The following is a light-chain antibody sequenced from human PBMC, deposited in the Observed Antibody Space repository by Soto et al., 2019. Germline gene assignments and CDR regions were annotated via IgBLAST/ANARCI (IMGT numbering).Light chain of an antibody. V-gene: IGLV2-8*01. J-gene: IGLJ2*01. CDR3: SSYAGSNNLVV. CDR2: EVS. Sequence: QSALTQPPSASGSPGQSVTISCTGTSSDVGGYNYASWYQQHPGKAPKLMIYEVSKRPSGVPDRFSGSKSDNTASLTVSGLQAEDEADYYCSSYAGSNNLVVFGGGTKLTVL. CDR1: SSDVGGYNY.